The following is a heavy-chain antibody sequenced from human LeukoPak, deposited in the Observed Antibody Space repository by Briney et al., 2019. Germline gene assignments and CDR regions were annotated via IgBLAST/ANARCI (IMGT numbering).Heavy chain of an antibody. CDR1: GFTFSSYL. J-gene: IGHJ6*03. V-gene: IGHV3-74*01. Sequence: GGSLRLSCVASGFTFSSYLMQWVRQTPGKGLVSVSYIYNDGSSTSYADSVKGRFTISRDNTKNTLHLQMNSLRAEDTAIYYCVRDYHYYIDVWGKGTTVIVSS. CDR3: VRDYHYYIDV. CDR2: IYNDGSST.